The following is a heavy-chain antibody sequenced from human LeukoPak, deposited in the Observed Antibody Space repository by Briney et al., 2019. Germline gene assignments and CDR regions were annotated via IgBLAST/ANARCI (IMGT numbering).Heavy chain of an antibody. CDR1: GFTFDDYG. D-gene: IGHD3-10*01. CDR3: AREETTDYYGSGRGAFDI. CDR2: INWNGGST. Sequence: PGGSLRLSCAASGFTFDDYGMSWVRHAPGKGLEWVSGINWNGGSTGYADSVKGRFTISRDNAKNSLYLQMNSLRAEDTALYHCAREETTDYYGSGRGAFDIWGQGTMVTVSS. V-gene: IGHV3-20*01. J-gene: IGHJ3*02.